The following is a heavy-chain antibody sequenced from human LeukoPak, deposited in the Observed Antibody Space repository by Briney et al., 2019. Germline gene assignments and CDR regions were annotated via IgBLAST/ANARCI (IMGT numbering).Heavy chain of an antibody. CDR3: ASSRLGRFDY. V-gene: IGHV4-59*01. D-gene: IGHD2-2*01. J-gene: IGHJ4*02. CDR1: GGSISSYY. Sequence: SETLSLTCTVSGGSISSYYWSWIRQPPGKGLEWIGYIYYSGSTNYNPSLESRVTISVDTSKNQFSLKLSSVTAADTAVYYCASSRLGRFDYWGQGTLVTVSS. CDR2: IYYSGST.